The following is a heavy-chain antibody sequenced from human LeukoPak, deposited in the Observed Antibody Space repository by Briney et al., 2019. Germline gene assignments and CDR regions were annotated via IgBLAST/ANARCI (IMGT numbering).Heavy chain of an antibody. CDR3: AREATVTT. CDR1: GFTFSNFW. Sequence: GGSLRLSCAASGFTFSNFWMHWVRQAPGKGLEWVSGISWNGGDMGYAVSVKGRFTISRDNAKNSLYLQMNSLRDEDTALYYCAREATVTTWGQGTLVTVSS. CDR2: ISWNGGDM. V-gene: IGHV3-9*01. D-gene: IGHD4-11*01. J-gene: IGHJ4*02.